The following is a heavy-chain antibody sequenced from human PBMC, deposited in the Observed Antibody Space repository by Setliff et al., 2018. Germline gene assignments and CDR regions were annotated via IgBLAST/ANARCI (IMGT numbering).Heavy chain of an antibody. CDR1: GYTLTELS. CDR2: FDPEDGET. Sequence: GASVKVSCKVSGYTLTELSMHWVRQAPGKGLEWMGGFDPEDGETIYAQKFQGRVTITRDASASTAYMELSSLRSEDTAVYYCAISTIFGVVSPTPDAFDIWGQGTMVTVS. J-gene: IGHJ3*02. CDR3: AISTIFGVVSPTPDAFDI. V-gene: IGHV1-24*01. D-gene: IGHD3-3*01.